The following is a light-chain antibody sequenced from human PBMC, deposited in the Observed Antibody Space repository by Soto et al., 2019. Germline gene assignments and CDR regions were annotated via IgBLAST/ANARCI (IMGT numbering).Light chain of an antibody. CDR3: QQYNNWPQVS. J-gene: IGKJ4*01. CDR1: QSVSSS. V-gene: IGKV3-15*01. Sequence: EIVMTQSPATLSVSPGERATLSCRASQSVSSSLVWYQQKPGQAPKLLIYCASTRATGTPARFSGSGSGTDFTLTINSLQSEDFAVYYCQQYNNWPQVSFGGGTKVEIK. CDR2: CAS.